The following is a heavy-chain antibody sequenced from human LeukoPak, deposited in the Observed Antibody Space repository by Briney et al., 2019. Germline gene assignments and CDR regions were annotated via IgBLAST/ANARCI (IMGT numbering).Heavy chain of an antibody. CDR1: GGSFSGYY. CDR2: INHSGST. D-gene: IGHD2/OR15-2a*01. CDR3: ARDLRKSTYYFDY. V-gene: IGHV4-34*01. Sequence: PSETLSLPCAVYGGSFSGYYWSWIRQPPGEGLEWIGEINHSGSTNYNPSVKSRFTISVDTSKNPFSLKLSSVTAADTAVYHCARDLRKSTYYFDYWGQGTLVTVSS. J-gene: IGHJ4*02.